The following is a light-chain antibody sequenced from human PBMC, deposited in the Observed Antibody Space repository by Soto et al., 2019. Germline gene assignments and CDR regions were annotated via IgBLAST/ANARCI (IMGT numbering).Light chain of an antibody. CDR2: GAS. J-gene: IGKJ2*01. Sequence: IVLTQSPGTLSLSPGDRATLSCRASQSVNSSYVSWYQQRPGQPPRLLIYGASSRAAGIPDRFTGSGSGTDFTLTISSLEPEDFAVDYCQQYGFSSSYTFGQGTKLEIK. CDR1: QSVNSSY. V-gene: IGKV3-20*01. CDR3: QQYGFSSSYT.